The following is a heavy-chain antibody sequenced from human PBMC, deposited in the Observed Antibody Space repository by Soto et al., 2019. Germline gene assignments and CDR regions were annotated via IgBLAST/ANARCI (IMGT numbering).Heavy chain of an antibody. Sequence: LPGGSLKLSCAASGFIFSNYAMSWVRQATGKGLEWVSGITSSSGGTHYADSVKGRFTISRDNSKNTLYLQMNSLRVEDTAVYYCAKDRCSGGNCYSDFDYWGQGTLVTVSS. CDR3: AKDRCSGGNCYSDFDY. CDR1: GFIFSNYA. D-gene: IGHD2-15*01. CDR2: ITSSSGGT. J-gene: IGHJ4*02. V-gene: IGHV3-23*01.